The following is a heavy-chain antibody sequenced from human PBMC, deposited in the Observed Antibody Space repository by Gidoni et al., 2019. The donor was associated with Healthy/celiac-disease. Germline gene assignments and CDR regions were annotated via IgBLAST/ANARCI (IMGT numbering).Heavy chain of an antibody. CDR1: GGSFSGYY. Sequence: QVQLQQWGAGLLKPSETLSLTCAVYGGSFSGYYWSWIRQPPGKGLEWIGEINHSGSTNYNPSLKSRVTISVDTSKNQFSLKLSSVTAADTAVYYCARPRGYCSGGSCYSHYYYGMDVWGQGTTVTVSS. CDR2: INHSGST. J-gene: IGHJ6*02. V-gene: IGHV4-34*01. CDR3: ARPRGYCSGGSCYSHYYYGMDV. D-gene: IGHD2-15*01.